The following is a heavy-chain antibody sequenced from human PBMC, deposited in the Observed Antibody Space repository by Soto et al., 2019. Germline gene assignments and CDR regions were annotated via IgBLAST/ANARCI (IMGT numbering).Heavy chain of an antibody. Sequence: KESGPTLVTPTQTLTLTCSFSGFSLTTDGEGVGWVRQPPGKALEWLALIYWSDSKRYSPSLKNRLTVTKDDPKNQVLLTMTNMDPVDTATYYCIHRRRDAGPNGDYWGQGTLVTVSS. J-gene: IGHJ4*02. CDR2: IYWSDSK. D-gene: IGHD3-16*01. V-gene: IGHV2-5*01. CDR1: GFSLTTDGEG. CDR3: IHRRRDAGPNGDY.